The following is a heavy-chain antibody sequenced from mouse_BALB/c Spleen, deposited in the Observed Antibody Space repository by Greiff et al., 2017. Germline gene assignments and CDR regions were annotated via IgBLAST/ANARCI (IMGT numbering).Heavy chain of an antibody. D-gene: IGHD1-1*01. J-gene: IGHJ4*01. CDR1: GYTFTSYW. CDR2: IYPGNSDT. CDR3: TREGGYGSSYVDAMDY. V-gene: IGHV1-5*01. Sequence: EVQLQQSGTVLARPGASVKMSCKASGYTFTSYWMHWVKQRPGQGLEWIRAIYPGNSDTSYNQKFKGKAKLTAVTSTSTAYMELSSLTNEDSAVYYCTREGGYGSSYVDAMDYWGQGTSVTVSS.